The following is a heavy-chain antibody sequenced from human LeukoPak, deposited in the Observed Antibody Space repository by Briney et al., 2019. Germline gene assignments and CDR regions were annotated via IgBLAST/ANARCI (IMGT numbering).Heavy chain of an antibody. V-gene: IGHV4-59*01. CDR3: ARDLLGSGFDP. J-gene: IGHJ5*02. CDR1: GGSISSYY. CDR2: IYYSGST. D-gene: IGHD2/OR15-2a*01. Sequence: SETLSLTCTVSGGSISSYYWSWIRQPPGKGLEWIGYIYYSGSTNYNPSLKSRVTILVDTSKNQFSLKLSSVTAADTAVYYCARDLLGSGFDPWGQGTLVTVSS.